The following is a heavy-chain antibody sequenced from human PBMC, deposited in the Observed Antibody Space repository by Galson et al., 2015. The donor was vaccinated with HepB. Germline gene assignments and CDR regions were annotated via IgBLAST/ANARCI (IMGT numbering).Heavy chain of an antibody. CDR2: ISSSSSYI. V-gene: IGHV3-21*01. Sequence: SLRLSCAASGFTFSSYSMNWVRQAPGKGLEWVSSISSSSSYIYYADSVKGRFTISRDNAKNSLYLQMNSLRAEDTAAYYCARAPYYYDSSGYYTSYYFDYWGQGTLVTVSS. D-gene: IGHD3-22*01. CDR3: ARAPYYYDSSGYYTSYYFDY. J-gene: IGHJ4*02. CDR1: GFTFSSYS.